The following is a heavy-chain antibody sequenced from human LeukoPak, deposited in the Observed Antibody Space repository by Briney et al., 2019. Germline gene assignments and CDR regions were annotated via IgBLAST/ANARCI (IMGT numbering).Heavy chain of an antibody. CDR3: ARVAYGNDATSFDY. CDR1: GYIFSDYY. CDR2: INPNNGVA. V-gene: IGHV1-2*06. Sequence: ASAKVSCKTSGYIFSDYYMHWVRQAPGQGLEWMGRINPNNGVADYGQKFQGGVTMTRDTSIRTFYMELSRLRSDDTALYYCARVAYGNDATSFDYWGQGTLVTVSS. J-gene: IGHJ4*02. D-gene: IGHD4-17*01.